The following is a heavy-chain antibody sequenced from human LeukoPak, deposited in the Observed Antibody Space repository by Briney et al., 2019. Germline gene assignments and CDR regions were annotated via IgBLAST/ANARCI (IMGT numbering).Heavy chain of an antibody. V-gene: IGHV1-2*02. J-gene: IGHJ3*02. CDR1: GYTFTGYY. Sequence: ASVKVSCKASGYTFTGYYMHWVRQAPGQGLEWMGWINPNSGGTNYAQKFQGRITMTRDTSKNQFSLKLSSVTAADTAVYYCARGLRRDGYSYGLPGGAFDIWGQGTMVTVSS. CDR3: ARGLRRDGYSYGLPGGAFDI. D-gene: IGHD5-18*01. CDR2: INPNSGGT.